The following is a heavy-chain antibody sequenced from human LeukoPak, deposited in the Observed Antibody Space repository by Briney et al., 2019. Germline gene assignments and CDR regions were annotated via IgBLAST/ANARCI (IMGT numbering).Heavy chain of an antibody. Sequence: GGSLRLSCAASGFTFSNYAMSWVRQAPGKGLEWVSAISGSGGNIYCADSVKGRFTISRDNSKNTLFLQMNSLRAEDTAVYYCAKEAQGCSITSCYFDSWGQGTLVTVSS. CDR2: ISGSGGNI. CDR3: AKEAQGCSITSCYFDS. D-gene: IGHD2-2*01. CDR1: GFTFSNYA. J-gene: IGHJ4*02. V-gene: IGHV3-23*01.